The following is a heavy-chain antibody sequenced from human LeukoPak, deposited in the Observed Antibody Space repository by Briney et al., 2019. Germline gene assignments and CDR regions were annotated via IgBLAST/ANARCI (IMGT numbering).Heavy chain of an antibody. CDR3: ARQSSSHFYYYGMDV. CDR1: GGSISSYY. D-gene: IGHD6-13*01. V-gene: IGHV4-59*08. J-gene: IGHJ6*02. Sequence: PSETLSLTCTVSGGSISSYYWSWIRQPAGKGLEWIGYIYYSGSTNYNPSLKSRVTISVDTSKNQFSLKLSSVTAADTAVYYCARQSSSHFYYYGMDVWGQGTTVTVSS. CDR2: IYYSGST.